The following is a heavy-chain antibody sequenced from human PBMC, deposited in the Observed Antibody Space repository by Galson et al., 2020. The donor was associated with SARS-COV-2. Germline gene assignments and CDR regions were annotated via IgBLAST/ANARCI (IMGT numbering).Heavy chain of an antibody. Sequence: PSETLSLTCAVYGGTFSGYYWNWIRQSPGTGLEWIGEINDGGRTNYNPSLESRVGISVDTSKKQFSLKLSSVTAADTAVYHCARGRYPRADGILLWMYRIASSGVFDSWSQGTRVTVSS. V-gene: IGHV4-34*01. CDR3: ARGRYPRADGILLWMYRIASSGVFDS. D-gene: IGHD6-13*01. CDR1: GGTFSGYY. J-gene: IGHJ4*02. CDR2: INDGGRT.